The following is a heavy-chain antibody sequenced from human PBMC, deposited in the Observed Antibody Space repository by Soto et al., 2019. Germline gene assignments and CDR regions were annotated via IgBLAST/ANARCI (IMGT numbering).Heavy chain of an antibody. Sequence: PGGSLRLSCAASGFTFSDYYMSWIRQAPGKGLEWVSYISGSGGSTYYADSVKGRFTISRDNAKNTLYLQMNSLRAEDTAVYYCAKHRILIVVVAPGNAFAIWGQGTMVTVSS. V-gene: IGHV3-11*01. CDR2: ISGSGGST. J-gene: IGHJ3*02. CDR3: AKHRILIVVVAPGNAFAI. CDR1: GFTFSDYY. D-gene: IGHD2-15*01.